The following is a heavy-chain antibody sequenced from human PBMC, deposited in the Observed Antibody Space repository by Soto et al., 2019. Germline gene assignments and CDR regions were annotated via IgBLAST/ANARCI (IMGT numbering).Heavy chain of an antibody. V-gene: IGHV3-33*01. CDR3: ARDDSSGWYYY. CDR1: GFTFSSYG. CDR2: IWYDGSNK. J-gene: IGHJ4*02. Sequence: QVQLVESGGGVVQPGRSLRLSCAASGFTFSSYGMHWVRQAPGKGLEWVAVIWYDGSNKYDADSVKGRFTISRDNSKNTLYLQMNSLRAEDTALYYCARDDSSGWYYYWGQGTLVTVSS. D-gene: IGHD6-19*01.